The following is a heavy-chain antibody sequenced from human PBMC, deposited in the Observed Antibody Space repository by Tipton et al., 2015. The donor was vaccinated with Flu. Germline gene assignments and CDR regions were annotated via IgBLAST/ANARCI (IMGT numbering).Heavy chain of an antibody. Sequence: LSCTVSGGSISSGSYYWSWIRQPAGKGLEWIGRIYTSGSTDYNPSLKSRVTISVDTSKNQFSLKLSSVTAADTAVYYCARAGWLLPFDYWGQGTLVTVSS. J-gene: IGHJ4*02. CDR1: GGSISSGSYY. V-gene: IGHV4-61*02. CDR3: ARAGWLLPFDY. CDR2: IYTSGST. D-gene: IGHD3-22*01.